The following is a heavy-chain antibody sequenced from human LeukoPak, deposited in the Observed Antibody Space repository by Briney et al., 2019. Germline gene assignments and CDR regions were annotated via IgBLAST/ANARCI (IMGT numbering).Heavy chain of an antibody. V-gene: IGHV3-30*04. CDR3: ARDGINGNYYFDY. CDR1: GFTFTNYA. D-gene: IGHD4-23*01. Sequence: PGGSLTLSCAASGFTFTNYAMHWVRQAPGKGLEWVGVIRYDGSKKYYADSVKGRFTISRDNSKNLVSLQMNSLSAEDAAVYYCARDGINGNYYFDYWGQGTLVTVSS. CDR2: IRYDGSKK. J-gene: IGHJ4*02.